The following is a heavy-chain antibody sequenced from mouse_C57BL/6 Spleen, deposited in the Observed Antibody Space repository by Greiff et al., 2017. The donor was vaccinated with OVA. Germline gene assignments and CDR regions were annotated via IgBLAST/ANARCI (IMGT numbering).Heavy chain of an antibody. CDR2: ISRGSSTI. V-gene: IGHV5-17*01. J-gene: IGHJ2*01. D-gene: IGHD2-5*01. Sequence: EVKLMESGGGLVKPGGSLKLSCAASGFTFSDYGMHWVRQAPEKGLEWVAYISRGSSTIYYADTLKGRFTISRDNAKNTLFLQMTSLRSEDTAMYYCARQAIVTTRGYFDYWGQGTTLTVSS. CDR3: ARQAIVTTRGYFDY. CDR1: GFTFSDYG.